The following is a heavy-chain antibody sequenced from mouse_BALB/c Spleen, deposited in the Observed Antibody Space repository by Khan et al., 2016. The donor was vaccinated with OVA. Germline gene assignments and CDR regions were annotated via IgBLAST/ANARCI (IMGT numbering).Heavy chain of an antibody. V-gene: IGHV1-20*02. Sequence: VQLKQSGPELVRPGASVKISCTASGYSFTGYFMNWVMQSHGKSLEWIGRINPHIGETFYNQRFKDKATLNVDESSSTAHMELRSLASEDSAVYYCTSIYRSDFDYWGQGTTLTVSS. D-gene: IGHD6-1*01. CDR3: TSIYRSDFDY. CDR2: INPHIGET. CDR1: GYSFTGYF. J-gene: IGHJ2*01.